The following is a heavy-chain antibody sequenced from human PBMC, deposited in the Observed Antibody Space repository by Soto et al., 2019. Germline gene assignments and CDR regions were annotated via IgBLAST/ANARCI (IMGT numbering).Heavy chain of an antibody. J-gene: IGHJ4*02. V-gene: IGHV1-8*01. D-gene: IGHD2-8*01. Sequence: GASVNVSCKASGYTFTSYNITWVRQATVQGLEWMGWMNPNSGNTGYAKKFKERITLTRDTSITTAYMELSSLRSDDTAVYFCARYGVAATYWGQGTQVNVSS. CDR3: ARYGVAATY. CDR2: MNPNSGNT. CDR1: GYTFTSYN.